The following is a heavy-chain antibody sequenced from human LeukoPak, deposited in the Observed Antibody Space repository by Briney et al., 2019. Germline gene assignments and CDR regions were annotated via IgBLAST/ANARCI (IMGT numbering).Heavy chain of an antibody. V-gene: IGHV4-34*01. CDR3: ARGPTKSRDSSSWYLNY. D-gene: IGHD6-13*01. Sequence: PSETLSLTCAVYGGSFSSYYWSWLRQPPGKGLEWIGEINHSGSTNYHPSLKSRVTISVDTSKNQFSLKLSSVTAADTAVYYCARGPTKSRDSSSWYLNYWGKGTLVTVSS. J-gene: IGHJ4*02. CDR1: GGSFSSYY. CDR2: INHSGST.